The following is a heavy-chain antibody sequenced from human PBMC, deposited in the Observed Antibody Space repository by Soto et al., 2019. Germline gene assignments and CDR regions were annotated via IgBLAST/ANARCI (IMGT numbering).Heavy chain of an antibody. V-gene: IGHV4-59*01. Sequence: ETLSLTCTVSGGSISSYYWSWIRQPPGKGLEWIGYIYYSGSTNYNPSLKSRVTISVDTSKNQFSLKLSSVTAADTAVYYCARRRYFDYWGQGTLVTVSS. CDR3: ARRRYFDY. J-gene: IGHJ4*02. CDR2: IYYSGST. CDR1: GGSISSYY.